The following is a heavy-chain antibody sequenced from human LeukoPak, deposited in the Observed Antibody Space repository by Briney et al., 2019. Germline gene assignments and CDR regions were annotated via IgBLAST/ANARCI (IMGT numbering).Heavy chain of an antibody. D-gene: IGHD5-12*01. V-gene: IGHV4-34*01. Sequence: GSLRLSCAASGFTFDDYGMSWIRQPPGKGLEWIGEINHSGSTNYNPSLKSRVTISVDTSKSQFSLKLSSVTAADTAVYYCARHKSQGEWLRFRIYFDYWGQGTLVTVSS. CDR3: ARHKSQGEWLRFRIYFDY. CDR2: INHSGST. J-gene: IGHJ4*02. CDR1: GFTFDDYG.